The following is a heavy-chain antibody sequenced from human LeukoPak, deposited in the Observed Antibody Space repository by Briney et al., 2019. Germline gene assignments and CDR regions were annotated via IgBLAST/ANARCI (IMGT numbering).Heavy chain of an antibody. CDR3: AKRGTSGRVDY. V-gene: IGHV3-23*01. Sequence: GGSLRLSCAASGFTFGSYAMSWVRQAPGKGLEWVSAISASGDSTYYADSVKGRFTISRDNSKNTLYLQMNSLRAEDTAVYYCAKRGTSGRVDYWGQGTLVTVSS. CDR1: GFTFGSYA. D-gene: IGHD2-2*01. CDR2: ISASGDST. J-gene: IGHJ4*02.